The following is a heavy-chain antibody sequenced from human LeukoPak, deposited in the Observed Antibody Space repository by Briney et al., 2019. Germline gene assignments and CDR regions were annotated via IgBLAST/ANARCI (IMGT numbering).Heavy chain of an antibody. D-gene: IGHD6-19*01. CDR2: IYHSGST. V-gene: IGHV4-30-2*01. CDR1: GGSISSGGYS. J-gene: IGHJ4*02. CDR3: ARASGQWLVRRHDY. Sequence: PSQTLSLTCAVSGGSISSGGYSWSWIRQPPGKGLEWIGYIYHSGSTYYNPSLKSRVTISVDRSKNQFSLKLSSVTAADTAVYYCARASGQWLVRRHDYWGQGTLVTVSS.